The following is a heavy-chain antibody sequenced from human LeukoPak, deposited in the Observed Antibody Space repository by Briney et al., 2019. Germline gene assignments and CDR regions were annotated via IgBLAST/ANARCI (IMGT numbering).Heavy chain of an antibody. V-gene: IGHV1-18*01. CDR3: ARDRRRANYYDSSGYYSDY. CDR2: ISAYNGNT. D-gene: IGHD3-22*01. CDR1: GYTFTSYG. J-gene: IGHJ4*02. Sequence: ASVKVSCEASGYTFTSYGISWVRQAPGQGLEWMGWISAYNGNTNYAQKLQGRVTMTTDTSTSTAYMELRSLRSDDTAVYYCARDRRRANYYDSSGYYSDYWGQGTLVTVSS.